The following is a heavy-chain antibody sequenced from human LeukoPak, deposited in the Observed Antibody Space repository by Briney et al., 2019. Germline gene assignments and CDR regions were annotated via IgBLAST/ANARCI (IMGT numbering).Heavy chain of an antibody. V-gene: IGHV4-59*01. CDR1: GGSISSYY. Sequence: SETLSLTCSVSGGSISSYYWNWIRQPPGKGLEWIGYINYSGNTNYNPSLKSRVTISVDTSKNQFSLKLRSVTAADTAVYYCARQGAAAGTSFWFDPWGQGTLVTVSS. CDR3: ARQGAAAGTSFWFDP. CDR2: INYSGNT. J-gene: IGHJ5*02. D-gene: IGHD6-13*01.